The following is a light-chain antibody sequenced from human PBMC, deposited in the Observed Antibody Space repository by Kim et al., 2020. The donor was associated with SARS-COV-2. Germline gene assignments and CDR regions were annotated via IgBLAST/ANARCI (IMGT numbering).Light chain of an antibody. V-gene: IGKV3-20*01. CDR2: DSS. CDR1: QSVSSNF. CDR3: QQYGGSFLT. Sequence: SPGERATLSCRASQSVSSNFLAWYQQRPGQAPRLLFYDSSRRATGIPDRFSGYGSGTDFTLTISRLEPEDFAVYYCQQYGGSFLTFGGGTKVDIK. J-gene: IGKJ4*01.